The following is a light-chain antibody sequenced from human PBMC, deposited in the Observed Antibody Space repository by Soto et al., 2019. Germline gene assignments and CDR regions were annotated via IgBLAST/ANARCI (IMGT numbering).Light chain of an antibody. V-gene: IGKV1-39*01. CDR3: QQSLM. Sequence: DIQMTQSPSSLSASVGDRVTITCRAGRSISSYLNWYQQKPGKAPKLLIYAASSLQSGVPSRFSGSGSGTDFTLTISSLQPEDFATYYCQQSLMFGQGTKVDIK. CDR2: AAS. CDR1: RSISSY. J-gene: IGKJ1*01.